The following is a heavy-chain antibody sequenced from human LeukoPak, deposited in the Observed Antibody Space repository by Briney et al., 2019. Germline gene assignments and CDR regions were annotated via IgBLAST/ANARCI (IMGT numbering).Heavy chain of an antibody. Sequence: GASVKVSCKASGYTFTSYDINWVRQATGQGLEWMGWMNPNSGNTGYAQKFQGRVSMTSNTSISTAYMELSSLRSEDTAVYYCAGTYGSGSYVFDYWGQGTLVTVSS. J-gene: IGHJ4*02. D-gene: IGHD3-10*01. CDR3: AGTYGSGSYVFDY. CDR1: GYTFTSYD. CDR2: MNPNSGNT. V-gene: IGHV1-8*01.